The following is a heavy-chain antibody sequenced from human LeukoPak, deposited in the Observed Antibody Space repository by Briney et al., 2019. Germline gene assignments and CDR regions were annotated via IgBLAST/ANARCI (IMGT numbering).Heavy chain of an antibody. CDR1: GYTFTSYD. Sequence: ASVKVSCKASGYTFTSYDINWVRQATGQGLEWMGWMNPNSGNTGYAQKFQGRVTITRNTSISTAYMELSSLRSEDTAVYYCARGQYCSSTSCYFYFSDYYYYYMDVWGKGTTVTVSS. CDR3: ARGQYCSSTSCYFYFSDYYYYYMDV. V-gene: IGHV1-8*03. J-gene: IGHJ6*03. D-gene: IGHD2-2*01. CDR2: MNPNSGNT.